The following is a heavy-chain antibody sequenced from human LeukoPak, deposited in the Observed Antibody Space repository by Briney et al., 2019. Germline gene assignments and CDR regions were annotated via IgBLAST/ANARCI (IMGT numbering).Heavy chain of an antibody. CDR3: ARDPEVVAATAEYYFDY. J-gene: IGHJ4*02. CDR2: IWYDGSNK. CDR1: GFTFSSYG. D-gene: IGHD2-15*01. V-gene: IGHV3-33*01. Sequence: PGGSLRLSCAASGFTFSSYGMHWVRQAPGKGREWVAVIWYDGSNKYYADSVKGRFTISRDNSKNTLYLQMNSLRAEDTAVYYCARDPEVVAATAEYYFDYWGQGTLVTVSS.